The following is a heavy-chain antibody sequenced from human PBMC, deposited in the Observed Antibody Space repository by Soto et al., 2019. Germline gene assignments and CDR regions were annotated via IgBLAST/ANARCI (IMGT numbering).Heavy chain of an antibody. CDR3: AVVDSTGNWFDP. CDR2: MYYSGTT. J-gene: IGHJ5*02. CDR1: GGSISSSDCY. V-gene: IGHV4-39*01. Sequence: SETMSLTCTVSGGSISSSDCYWDWLRQTPGKGLEFIGSMYYSGTTYYNPSLKSRVTITVDTSKNQFTLKLISVTAADTAVYYCAVVDSTGNWFDPWGEGALVTVSS. D-gene: IGHD6-25*01.